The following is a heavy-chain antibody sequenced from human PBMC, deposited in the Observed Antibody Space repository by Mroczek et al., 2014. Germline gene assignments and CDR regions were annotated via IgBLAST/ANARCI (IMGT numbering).Heavy chain of an antibody. CDR1: GGSFSGYY. CDR3: ARGWREMATIQGAFDI. CDR2: INHSGST. J-gene: IGHJ3*02. V-gene: IGHV4-34*01. D-gene: IGHD5-24*01. Sequence: QVQLQQWGAGLLKPSETLSLTCAVYGGSFSGYYWSWIRQPPGKGLEWIGEINHSGSTNYNPSLKSRVTISVDTSKNQFSLKLSSVTAADTAVYYCARGWREMATIQGAFDIWGQGTMVTVSS.